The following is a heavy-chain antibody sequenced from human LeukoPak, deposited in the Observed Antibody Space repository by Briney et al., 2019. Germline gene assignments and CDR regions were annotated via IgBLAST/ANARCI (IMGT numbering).Heavy chain of an antibody. Sequence: SETLSLTCTVSGGSISSYYWSWIRQPAGKGLEWIGRIYTSGSTNYNPSLKSRVTMSVDTSKNQFSLKLSSVTAADTAVYYCARDHNGAAAGTNMFDYWGQRTLVTVSS. V-gene: IGHV4-4*07. D-gene: IGHD6-13*01. J-gene: IGHJ4*02. CDR1: GGSISSYY. CDR3: ARDHNGAAAGTNMFDY. CDR2: IYTSGST.